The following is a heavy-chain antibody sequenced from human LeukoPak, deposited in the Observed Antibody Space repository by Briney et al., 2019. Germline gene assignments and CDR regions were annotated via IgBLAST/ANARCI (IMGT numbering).Heavy chain of an antibody. D-gene: IGHD5-12*01. CDR1: GYTFTSYE. CDR2: MNPNSGIT. Sequence: ASVKVSCKASGYTFTSYEINWLRQATGQGLEWMGWMNPNSGITGYAQKFQGRVTITRNTSIITAYMGLSGLRSGDTAVYYCANGRSTGYPYYFEYWGEGPLVSVSS. V-gene: IGHV1-8*01. J-gene: IGHJ4*02. CDR3: ANGRSTGYPYYFEY.